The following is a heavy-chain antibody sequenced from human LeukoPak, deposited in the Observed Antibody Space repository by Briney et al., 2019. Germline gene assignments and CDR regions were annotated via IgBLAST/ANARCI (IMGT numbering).Heavy chain of an antibody. Sequence: PGGSLRLSCSASGFTLSSYAMHCVRQAPGKGLEYVSAINSNGGITFYADSMKGRFTISRDDSKNTLYLQMSSLRAEDTAIYYCVKGVAARLDYWGQGTLVTVSS. CDR1: GFTLSSYA. V-gene: IGHV3-64D*09. CDR2: INSNGGIT. D-gene: IGHD6-6*01. J-gene: IGHJ4*02. CDR3: VKGVAARLDY.